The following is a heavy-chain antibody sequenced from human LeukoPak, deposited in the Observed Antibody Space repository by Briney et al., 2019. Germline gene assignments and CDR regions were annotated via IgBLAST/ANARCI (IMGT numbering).Heavy chain of an antibody. J-gene: IGHJ4*02. CDR1: GFTLSSYW. V-gene: IGHV3-7*01. Sequence: GGSLRLSCAASGFTLSSYWMICLPPAPGEGREGVDNIKQDGSEKYYVDSVKGRFTISRDNAKNSLYLQMNSLRAEDTAVYYCARGRSSWVYFDYWGQGTLVTVSS. CDR2: IKQDGSEK. D-gene: IGHD6-13*01. CDR3: ARGRSSWVYFDY.